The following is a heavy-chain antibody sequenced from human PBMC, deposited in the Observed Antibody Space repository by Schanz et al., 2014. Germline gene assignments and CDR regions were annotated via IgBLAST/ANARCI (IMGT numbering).Heavy chain of an antibody. CDR2: ISPTGSST. D-gene: IGHD3-9*01. Sequence: DVQLLESGGGLVQPGESLRLSCAASGFTFTTYAMTWVRQAPGKGLEWVSNISPTGSSTYYADSVKGRFTISRDNSKNTLYLQMNSLRAEDTAIYFCAKDPYDVLTGYQYYFDYWGQGALVTVSS. CDR3: AKDPYDVLTGYQYYFDY. V-gene: IGHV3-23*01. CDR1: GFTFTTYA. J-gene: IGHJ4*02.